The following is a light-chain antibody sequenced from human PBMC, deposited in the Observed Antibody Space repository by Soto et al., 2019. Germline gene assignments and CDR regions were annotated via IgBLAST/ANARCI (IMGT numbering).Light chain of an antibody. CDR3: QQYNNNPLT. CDR1: QSVSSY. V-gene: IGKV3D-15*01. CDR2: DAS. Sequence: STGERATLSCRASQSVSSYLAWYQQKPGQAPRLLIYDASNRATGIPARFSGSGSGTDFTLTISSLQAEDVAVYYCQQYNNNPLTFGEGTKVDIK. J-gene: IGKJ4*01.